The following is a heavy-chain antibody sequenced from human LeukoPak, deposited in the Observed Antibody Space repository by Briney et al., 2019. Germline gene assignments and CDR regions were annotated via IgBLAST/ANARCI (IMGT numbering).Heavy chain of an antibody. CDR2: IYYSGIT. J-gene: IGHJ3*02. CDR1: GGSISSYY. CDR3: ARHVRGVITDAFDI. D-gene: IGHD3-10*02. V-gene: IGHV4-59*01. Sequence: SESLSLTCTASGGSISSYYWSWIRQPPGKGLEWIGYIYYSGITTYNPSPKSRVTTPIDTSKNQFSLKLTSVTAADTAVYYCARHVRGVITDAFDIWGQGTMVTVSS.